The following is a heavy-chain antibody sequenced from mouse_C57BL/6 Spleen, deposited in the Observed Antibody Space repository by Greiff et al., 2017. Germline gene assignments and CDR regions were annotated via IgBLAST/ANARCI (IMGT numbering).Heavy chain of an antibody. Sequence: VQLQQPGAELVKPGASVKLSCKASGYTFTSYWMHWVKQRPGRGLEWIGRIDPNSGGTKYNEKFKSKATLTVDKPSSTAYMQLSSLTSEDSAVYYCARKGVITTVVAPLDFDYWGQGTTLTVSS. V-gene: IGHV1-72*01. CDR1: GYTFTSYW. D-gene: IGHD1-1*01. CDR3: ARKGVITTVVAPLDFDY. J-gene: IGHJ2*01. CDR2: IDPNSGGT.